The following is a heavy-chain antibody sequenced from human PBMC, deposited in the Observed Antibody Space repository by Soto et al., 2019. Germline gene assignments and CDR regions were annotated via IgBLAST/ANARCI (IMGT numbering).Heavy chain of an antibody. V-gene: IGHV1-69*13. CDR3: AHPKTRSSTGDYYYGMDV. CDR2: IIPILGTA. D-gene: IGHD2-2*01. CDR1: GGTFSSYA. J-gene: IGHJ6*02. Sequence: SVKVSCKASGGTFSSYAISWVRQAPGQGLEWMGGIIPILGTANYAQKFQGRVTITADESTSTAYMELSSLRSEDTAVYYCAHPKTRSSTGDYYYGMDVWGQGTTVTVSS.